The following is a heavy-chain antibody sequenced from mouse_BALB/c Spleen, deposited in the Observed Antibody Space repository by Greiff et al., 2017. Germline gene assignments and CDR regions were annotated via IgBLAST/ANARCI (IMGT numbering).Heavy chain of an antibody. CDR3: ARGYYGSRAWFAY. CDR1: GFTFSSYA. J-gene: IGHJ3*01. Sequence: EVKVVESGGGLVKPGGSLKLSCAASGFTFSSYAMSWVRQSPEKRLEWVAEISSGGSYTYYPDTVTGRFTISRDNAKNTLYLEMSSLRSEDTAMYYCARGYYGSRAWFAYWGQGTLVTVSA. CDR2: ISSGGSYT. V-gene: IGHV5-9-4*01. D-gene: IGHD1-1*01.